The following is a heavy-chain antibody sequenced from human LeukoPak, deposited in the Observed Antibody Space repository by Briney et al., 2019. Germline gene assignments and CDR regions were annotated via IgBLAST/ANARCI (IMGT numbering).Heavy chain of an antibody. Sequence: GGSLRLSCAASEFIFSTYGMHWVRQAPGKGLEWVAFIRYDGSNKYHADSVKGRFTISRDNSKNTLYLQMNSLRAEDTAVYYCSSDILTGYYFWDRGMDVWGQGTTVTVSS. CDR1: EFIFSTYG. CDR3: SSDILTGYYFWDRGMDV. J-gene: IGHJ6*02. CDR2: IRYDGSNK. D-gene: IGHD3-9*01. V-gene: IGHV3-30*02.